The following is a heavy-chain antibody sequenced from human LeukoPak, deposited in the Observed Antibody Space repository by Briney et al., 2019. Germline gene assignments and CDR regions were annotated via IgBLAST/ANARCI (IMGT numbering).Heavy chain of an antibody. CDR2: IYYSGST. CDR3: ARHPRGDPNNWFYP. V-gene: IGHV4-59*08. D-gene: IGHD3-10*01. Sequence: SETLSLTCTVSGGSISRYYWSWIRQPPGKGLEWIGYIYYSGSTTYNPPLKNRGTISVDTSKTQFSLKLSSVTAADTAVYYCARHPRGDPNNWFYPCGQGTLVTVSS. CDR1: GGSISRYY. J-gene: IGHJ5*02.